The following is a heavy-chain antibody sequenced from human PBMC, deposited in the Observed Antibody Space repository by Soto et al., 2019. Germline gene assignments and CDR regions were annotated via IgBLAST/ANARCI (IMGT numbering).Heavy chain of an antibody. CDR2: MKPNSGST. Sequence: QVQLVQSGAEVKKPGASVQVSCKDSGYTYTSYDVNWVRLAPGQGLEWMGWMKPNSGSTDYAQKFQGRVTMARNISISTAYMERSSLRSEYTAVYYWASRVWATSFAFDYVGQGILVTVSS. CDR1: GYTYTSYD. V-gene: IGHV1-8*01. J-gene: IGHJ4*02. D-gene: IGHD1-26*01. CDR3: ASRVWATSFAFDY.